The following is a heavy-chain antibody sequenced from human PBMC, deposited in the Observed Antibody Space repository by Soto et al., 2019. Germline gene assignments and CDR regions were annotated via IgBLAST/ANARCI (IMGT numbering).Heavy chain of an antibody. Sequence: SVKVSCKASGGTFSSYAISWVRQAPGQGLEWMGGIIPIFGTASYAQKFQGRVTITADESTSTAYMELSSLRSEDTAVYYCARADSARRRFDPWGQGTLVTVSS. D-gene: IGHD2-15*01. J-gene: IGHJ5*02. CDR3: ARADSARRRFDP. CDR1: GGTFSSYA. V-gene: IGHV1-69*13. CDR2: IIPIFGTA.